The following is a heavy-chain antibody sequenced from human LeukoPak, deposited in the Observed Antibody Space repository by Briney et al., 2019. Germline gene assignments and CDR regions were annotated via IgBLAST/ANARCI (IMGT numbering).Heavy chain of an antibody. CDR3: ARERYYDRNMDV. CDR2: IYYSGST. CDR1: GGSISSYY. Sequence: SETLSLTCTVSGGSISSYYWSWIRQPPGKGLEWIGYIYYSGSTNYNPSLKSRVTISVDTSKNQFSLKLSSVTAADTAVYYCARERYYDRNMDVWGKGATVTVSS. V-gene: IGHV4-59*01. D-gene: IGHD3-22*01. J-gene: IGHJ6*03.